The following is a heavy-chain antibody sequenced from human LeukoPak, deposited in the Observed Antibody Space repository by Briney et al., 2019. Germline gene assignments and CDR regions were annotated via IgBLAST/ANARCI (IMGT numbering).Heavy chain of an antibody. D-gene: IGHD3-22*01. CDR2: IYTGGNT. CDR3: ARGDDSGYYDYFDY. J-gene: IGHJ4*02. Sequence: GGSLRLSCAASGFTFSSYSMNWVRQAPGKGLEWVSTIYTGGNTYYAASVKGRFTISRDFSRNTVFLHMNSLRAEDTAMYYCARGDDSGYYDYFDYWGQGALVTVSS. V-gene: IGHV3-53*01. CDR1: GFTFSSYS.